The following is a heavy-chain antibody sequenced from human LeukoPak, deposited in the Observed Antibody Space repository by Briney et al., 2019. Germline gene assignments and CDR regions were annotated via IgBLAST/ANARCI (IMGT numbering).Heavy chain of an antibody. D-gene: IGHD2-15*01. J-gene: IGHJ4*02. Sequence: GGSLRLSCAASGFIFSTYAMTWVRQAPGKGLEWVSAMSGSGDTTYYADSVKGRCTISRDNSKNTLYLQMNSLRAEDTAIYYCVKTSAYGHTPFYFDSWGQGTLVTVSS. CDR1: GFIFSTYA. CDR2: MSGSGDTT. CDR3: VKTSAYGHTPFYFDS. V-gene: IGHV3-23*01.